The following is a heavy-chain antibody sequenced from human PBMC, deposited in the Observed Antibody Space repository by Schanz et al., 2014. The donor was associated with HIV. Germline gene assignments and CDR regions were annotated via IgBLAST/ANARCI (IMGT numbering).Heavy chain of an antibody. CDR3: TRDGGCSGSACYGYGMDV. J-gene: IGHJ6*02. CDR1: GFSFSVYS. CDR2: MIWNNGI. V-gene: IGHV3-21*05. D-gene: IGHD1-26*01. Sequence: EVQLVESGGGLVKPGGSLRLSCAASGFSFSVYSMNWVRQAPGKGLEWVAHMIWNNGIYYADSVKGRFTISRDNAKNTLFLQMNNLREDDTAVYYCTRDGGCSGSACYGYGMDVWGQGTTVTVSS.